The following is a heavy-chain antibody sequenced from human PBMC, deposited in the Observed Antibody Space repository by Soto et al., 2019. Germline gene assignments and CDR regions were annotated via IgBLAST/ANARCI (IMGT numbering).Heavy chain of an antibody. V-gene: IGHV4-34*01. CDR2: INHSGST. CDR3: ARDTRYFDPNWFDH. CDR1: GGSFSGYY. Sequence: SETLSLTCAVYGGSFSGYYWSWIRQPPGKGLEWIGEINHSGSTNYNPSLKSRVTISVDTSKNQFSLKLSSVTAADTAVYYCARDTRYFDPNWFDHWGQGTLVTVSS. D-gene: IGHD3-9*01. J-gene: IGHJ5*02.